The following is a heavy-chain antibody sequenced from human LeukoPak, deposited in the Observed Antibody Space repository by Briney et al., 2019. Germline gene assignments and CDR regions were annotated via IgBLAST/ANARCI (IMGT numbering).Heavy chain of an antibody. CDR1: GFTFSSYA. D-gene: IGHD3-22*01. CDR2: TYTGGNS. Sequence: GSLRLSCAASGFTFSSYAMSWVRQAPGKGLEWVSVTYTGGNSYYAGSVQGRFIISRDISKNTLYLQMNNLRAEDSALYYCARGGRGSAAVVAPRSFDIWGQGTMVTVSS. J-gene: IGHJ3*02. CDR3: ARGGRGSAAVVAPRSFDI. V-gene: IGHV3-53*01.